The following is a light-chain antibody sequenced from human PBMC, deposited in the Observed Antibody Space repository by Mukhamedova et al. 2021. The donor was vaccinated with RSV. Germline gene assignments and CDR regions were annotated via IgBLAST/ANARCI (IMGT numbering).Light chain of an antibody. V-gene: IGKV2-28*01. Sequence: YVDWLLQKPGQSPQLLIYLTSSRASGVPDRFSGSGSGTDFTLRISRVEAEDVGVYYCTQTLHTAPTFGGGTRVE. CDR2: LTS. CDR1: Y. J-gene: IGKJ4*01. CDR3: TQTLHTAPT.